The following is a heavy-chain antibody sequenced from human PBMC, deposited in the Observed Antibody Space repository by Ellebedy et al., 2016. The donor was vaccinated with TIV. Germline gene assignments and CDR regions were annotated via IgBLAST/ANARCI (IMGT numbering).Heavy chain of an antibody. V-gene: IGHV3-7*01. Sequence: GGSLRLXXAASGFTFSSYWMTWVRQAPGKGLEWVANIKQDGSEKYYVDSVKGRFTISRDNAKNSLYLQMNSLRAEDTAVYYCAREEGVITSYYFDNWGQGTLVTVSS. J-gene: IGHJ4*02. CDR2: IKQDGSEK. D-gene: IGHD3-10*01. CDR1: GFTFSSYW. CDR3: AREEGVITSYYFDN.